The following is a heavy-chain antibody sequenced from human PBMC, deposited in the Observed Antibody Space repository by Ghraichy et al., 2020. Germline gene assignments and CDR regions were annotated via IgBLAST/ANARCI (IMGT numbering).Heavy chain of an antibody. D-gene: IGHD6-13*01. CDR1: GFTFSSYS. V-gene: IGHV3-48*02. J-gene: IGHJ3*02. Sequence: GGSLRLSCAASGFTFSSYSMNWVHQAPGKGLEWVSYISSSSSTIYYADSVKGRFTISRDNAKNSLYLQMNSLRDEDTAVYYCARVCSSWYKCAFDIWGQGTMVTVSS. CDR3: ARVCSSWYKCAFDI. CDR2: ISSSSSTI.